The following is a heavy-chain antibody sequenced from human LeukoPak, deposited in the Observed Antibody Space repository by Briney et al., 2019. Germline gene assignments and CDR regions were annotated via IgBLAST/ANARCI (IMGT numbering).Heavy chain of an antibody. CDR2: INPNSGGT. CDR1: GYTFTSYG. D-gene: IGHD5-18*01. V-gene: IGHV1-2*02. CDR3: ARPREVIQLRLVLDY. Sequence: ASVKVSCKASGYTFTSYGISWVRQAPGQGLEWMGWINPNSGGTNYAQKFQGRVTMTRDTSISTAYMELSRLRSDDTAVYYCARPREVIQLRLVLDYWGQGTLVTVSS. J-gene: IGHJ4*02.